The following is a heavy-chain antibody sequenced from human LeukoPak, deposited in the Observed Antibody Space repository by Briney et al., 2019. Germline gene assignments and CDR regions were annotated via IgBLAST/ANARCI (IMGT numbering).Heavy chain of an antibody. CDR1: DGSINDHY. D-gene: IGHD5-12*01. V-gene: IGHV4-59*11. Sequence: SETVSLTCNVSDGSINDHYWSWIRQSPGKGLEWIGYIPHSASANYNPSLKSRVTLSLDTSKHQVSLRLTSLTAADTAVYHCARDRKYRTVCGFHDYWGQGTLVIVA. J-gene: IGHJ4*02. CDR3: ARDRKYRTVCGFHDY. CDR2: IPHSASA.